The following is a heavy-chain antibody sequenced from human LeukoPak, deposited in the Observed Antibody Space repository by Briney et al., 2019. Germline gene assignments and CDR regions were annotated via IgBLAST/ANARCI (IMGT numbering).Heavy chain of an antibody. J-gene: IGHJ4*02. V-gene: IGHV3-74*01. CDR1: GFTFSSHW. D-gene: IGHD3-22*01. Sequence: GGSLRLSCSASGFTFSSHWMHWVRQAPGKGLVWVARINGDGSETNYAGSVRGRFTISRDNSKNTLYLQMNSLRAEDTAVYYCARDTDSSGYYGGSHYWGQGTLVTVSS. CDR3: ARDTDSSGYYGGSHY. CDR2: INGDGSET.